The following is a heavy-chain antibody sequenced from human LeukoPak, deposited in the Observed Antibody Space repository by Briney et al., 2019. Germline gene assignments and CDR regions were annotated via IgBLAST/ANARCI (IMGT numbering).Heavy chain of an antibody. CDR2: MNPNSGNT. D-gene: IGHD3-10*02. Sequence: ASVKVSCKASGYTVTSYDINWVRQATGQGLEWMGWMNPNSGNTGYAQKFQGRVTITRNTSISTAYMELSSLRSEDTAVYYCARARVRVNSPNLALGYWGQGTLVTVSS. J-gene: IGHJ4*02. CDR3: ARARVRVNSPNLALGY. CDR1: GYTVTSYD. V-gene: IGHV1-8*03.